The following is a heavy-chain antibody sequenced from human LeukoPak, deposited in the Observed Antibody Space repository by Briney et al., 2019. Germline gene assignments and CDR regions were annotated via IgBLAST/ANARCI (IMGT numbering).Heavy chain of an antibody. CDR3: ARGPWQWLPDY. V-gene: IGHV1-18*01. CDR2: ISAYNGNT. CDR1: GYTFTNYA. Sequence: ASVKVSCKASGYTFTNYAMHWVRQAPGQRLEWMGWISAYNGNTNYAQKLQGRVTMTTDTSTSTAYMELRSLRSDDTAVYYCARGPWQWLPDYWGQGTLVTVSS. D-gene: IGHD6-19*01. J-gene: IGHJ4*02.